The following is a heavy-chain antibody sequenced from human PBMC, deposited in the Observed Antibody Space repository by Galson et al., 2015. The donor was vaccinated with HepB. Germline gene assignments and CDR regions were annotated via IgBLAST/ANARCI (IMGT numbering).Heavy chain of an antibody. J-gene: IGHJ4*02. D-gene: IGHD2-21*02. CDR2: IYPGDSYT. CDR3: ATSPLMDCGGDCFPYFDF. V-gene: IGHV5-51*03. Sequence: QSGAEVKKPGESLMISCQASGYMFANYWIGWVRQMPGKGLAWMGIIYPGDSYTRYSPSFQGQVTISADKSVRTAYLHWSSLKASDTAMYDCATSPLMDCGGDCFPYFDFWGLGTLLTVSS. CDR1: GYMFANYW.